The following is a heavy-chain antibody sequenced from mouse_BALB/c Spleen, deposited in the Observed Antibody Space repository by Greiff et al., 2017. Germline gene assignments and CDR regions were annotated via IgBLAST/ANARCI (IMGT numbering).Heavy chain of an antibody. CDR2: ISSGGSYT. CDR3: ARQKRSSTMIYDDGFDY. J-gene: IGHJ2*01. Sequence: EVQVVESGGDLVKPGGSLKLSCAASGFTFSSYGMSWVRQTPDKRLEWVATISSGGSYTYYPDSVKGRFTISRDNAKNTLYLQMSSLKSEDTAMYYCARQKRSSTMIYDDGFDYWGQGTTLTVSS. V-gene: IGHV5-6*01. CDR1: GFTFSSYG. D-gene: IGHD2-4*01.